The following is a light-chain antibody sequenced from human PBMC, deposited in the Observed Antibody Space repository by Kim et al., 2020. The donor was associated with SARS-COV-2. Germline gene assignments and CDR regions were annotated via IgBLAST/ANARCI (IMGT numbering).Light chain of an antibody. V-gene: IGLV4-69*01. CDR2: LNSDGSH. J-gene: IGLJ3*02. Sequence: SVELTCTLSSGHSSYAIAWHQQQPEKGPRYLMKLNSDGSHSKGDGIPDRFSGSSSGAERYLTISSLQSEDEADYYCQTWGTGIRVFGGGTQLTVL. CDR3: QTWGTGIRV. CDR1: SGHSSYA.